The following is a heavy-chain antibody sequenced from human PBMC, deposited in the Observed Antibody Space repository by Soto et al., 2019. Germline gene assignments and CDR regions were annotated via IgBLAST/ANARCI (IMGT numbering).Heavy chain of an antibody. J-gene: IGHJ6*02. CDR1: GGSISSGGYY. Sequence: SETLSLTCTVSGGSISSGGYYWSWIRQHPGKGLEWIGCIYYSGSTYYNPSLKSRVTISVDTSKNQFSLKLSSVTAADTAVYYCARDGVGYGDYGNYYYYYGMDVWGQGTTVTVSS. CDR2: IYYSGST. CDR3: ARDGVGYGDYGNYYYYYGMDV. V-gene: IGHV4-31*03. D-gene: IGHD4-17*01.